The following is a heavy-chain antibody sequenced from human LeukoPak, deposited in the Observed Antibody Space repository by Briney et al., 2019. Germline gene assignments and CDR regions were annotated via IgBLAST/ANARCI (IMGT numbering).Heavy chain of an antibody. CDR3: ARMHDYGDYQYAFDI. V-gene: IGHV1-46*01. CDR1: GYTFTSYD. CDR2: INPSGGST. J-gene: IGHJ3*02. D-gene: IGHD4-17*01. Sequence: GASVKVSCKASGYTFTSYDINWVRQATGQGLEWMGIINPSGGSTSYAQKFQGRVTMTRDTSTSTLYMELRSLRSEDTAVYYCARMHDYGDYQYAFDIWGQGTMVTVSS.